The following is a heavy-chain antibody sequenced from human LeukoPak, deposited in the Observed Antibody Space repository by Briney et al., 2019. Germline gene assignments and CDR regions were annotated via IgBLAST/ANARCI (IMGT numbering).Heavy chain of an antibody. D-gene: IGHD4-17*01. Sequence: GGSLRLSCAASGFTFSSYSMNWVRQAPGKGLEWVSSISSSSSYIYYADSVKGRFTISRDNAKNSLYLQMNSLRAEDTAVYYCTRGPASYYGDYEVYWGQGTLVTVSS. CDR3: TRGPASYYGDYEVY. J-gene: IGHJ4*02. V-gene: IGHV3-21*01. CDR1: GFTFSSYS. CDR2: ISSSSSYI.